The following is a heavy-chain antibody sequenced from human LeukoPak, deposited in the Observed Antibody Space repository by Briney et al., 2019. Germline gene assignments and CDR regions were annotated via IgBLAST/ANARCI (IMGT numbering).Heavy chain of an antibody. V-gene: IGHV3-33*01. CDR3: ARELHTGPYSSSWYPYYYGMDV. J-gene: IGHJ6*02. D-gene: IGHD6-13*01. Sequence: GRSLRLSCAASGFTFNNCGMHWVRQAPGKGLEWVAVIWYDGSNKYYADSVKGRFTISRDNSKNTLYLQMNSLRAEDTAVYYCARELHTGPYSSSWYPYYYGMDVWGQGTTVTVSS. CDR2: IWYDGSNK. CDR1: GFTFNNCG.